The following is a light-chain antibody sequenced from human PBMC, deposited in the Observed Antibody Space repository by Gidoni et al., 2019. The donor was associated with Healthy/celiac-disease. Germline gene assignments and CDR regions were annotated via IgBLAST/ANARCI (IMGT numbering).Light chain of an antibody. CDR1: QSISSW. CDR3: QQYNSYSPT. V-gene: IGKV1-5*01. Sequence: DIQLTQSPSTLSASVGDSVTITCRASQSISSWLAWYQQKPGKAPKLLIYDASSLESGVPSRFSGSGSGTEFTLTISSLQPDDFATYYCQQYNSYSPTFGQGTKVEIK. J-gene: IGKJ1*01. CDR2: DAS.